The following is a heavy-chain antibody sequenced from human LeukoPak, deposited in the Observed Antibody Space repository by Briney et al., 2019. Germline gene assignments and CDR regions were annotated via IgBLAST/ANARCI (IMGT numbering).Heavy chain of an antibody. D-gene: IGHD4-17*01. V-gene: IGHV4-39*02. J-gene: IGHJ5*02. Sequence: SETLSLTCTVSGGSISSSSYYWGWIRQPPGKGLEWIGSIYYSGSTYYNPSLKSRVTISVDTSKNQFSLKLSSVTAADTAVYYCARDRGTVTTNWFDPWGQGTLVTVSS. CDR1: GGSISSSSYY. CDR3: ARDRGTVTTNWFDP. CDR2: IYYSGST.